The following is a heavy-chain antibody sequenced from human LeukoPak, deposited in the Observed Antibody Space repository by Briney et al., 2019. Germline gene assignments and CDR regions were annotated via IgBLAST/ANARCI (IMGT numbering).Heavy chain of an antibody. Sequence: GGSLRLYCAASGFTFSSYAMSWVRRAPGKGLEWVSAISGSGGSTYYADSVKGRFTISRDNSKNTLYLQMNSLRAEDTAVYYCAKDFDPTQMATIIFDYWGQGTLVTVSS. D-gene: IGHD5-24*01. V-gene: IGHV3-23*01. CDR3: AKDFDPTQMATIIFDY. J-gene: IGHJ4*02. CDR2: ISGSGGST. CDR1: GFTFSSYA.